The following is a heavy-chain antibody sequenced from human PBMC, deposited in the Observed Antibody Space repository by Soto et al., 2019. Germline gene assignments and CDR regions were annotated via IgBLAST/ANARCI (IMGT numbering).Heavy chain of an antibody. V-gene: IGHV3-23*01. Sequence: GSLRLSCAASGFTFSSYAMGWVRQGPGKGLEWVAVVSIGGSTHYADSVRGRFTISRDNSKNTLSLQMNSLTAEDTAVYFCAERRGAGGHFDYWGQGALVTVSS. CDR2: VSIGGST. D-gene: IGHD2-15*01. J-gene: IGHJ4*02. CDR1: GFTFSSYA. CDR3: AERRGAGGHFDY.